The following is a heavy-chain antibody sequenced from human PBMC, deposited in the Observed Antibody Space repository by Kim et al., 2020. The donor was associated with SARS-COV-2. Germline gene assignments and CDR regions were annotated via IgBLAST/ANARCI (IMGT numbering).Heavy chain of an antibody. CDR3: TRVSGTAFSFGDASHV. V-gene: IGHV3-73*01. D-gene: IGHD3-16*01. CDR1: GFSFSDSA. Sequence: GGSLRLSCAASGFSFSDSAMHWVRQASGKGLEWVGRIRSKANSYATTDAASGKGRFTISRDDSKLAAYLQMNSLETEDTSVYSWTRVSGTAFSFGDASHV. CDR2: IRSKANSYAT. J-gene: IGHJ3*01.